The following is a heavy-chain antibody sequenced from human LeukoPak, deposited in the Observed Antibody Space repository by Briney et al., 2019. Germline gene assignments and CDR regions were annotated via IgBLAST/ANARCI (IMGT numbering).Heavy chain of an antibody. Sequence: GGSLILSCAASGFTFSTYGMHWVRQAPGKGLEWLAIIWFDGSNKYYADSVKGRFTISRDNAKNSLYLQMNSLRAEDTAVYYCARDLYDNNRVQDYWGQGTLVTVSS. D-gene: IGHD1-14*01. CDR2: IWFDGSNK. V-gene: IGHV3-33*01. J-gene: IGHJ4*02. CDR1: GFTFSTYG. CDR3: ARDLYDNNRVQDY.